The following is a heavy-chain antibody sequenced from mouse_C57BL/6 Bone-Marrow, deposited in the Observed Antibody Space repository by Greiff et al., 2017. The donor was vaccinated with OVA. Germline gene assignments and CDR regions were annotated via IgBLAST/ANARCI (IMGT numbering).Heavy chain of an antibody. CDR3: TPGGFDY. J-gene: IGHJ2*01. Sequence: DVKLVESGAELVRPGASVKLSCTASGFNIKDDYMHWVKQRPEQGLEWIGWIDPENGDTEYASKFQGKATITADTSSNTAYLQLSSLTSEDTAVYYCTPGGFDYWGQGTTLTVSS. CDR2: IDPENGDT. V-gene: IGHV14-4*01. CDR1: GFNIKDDY.